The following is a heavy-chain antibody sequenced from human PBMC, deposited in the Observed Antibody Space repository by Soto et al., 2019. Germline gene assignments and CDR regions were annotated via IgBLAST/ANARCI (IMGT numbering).Heavy chain of an antibody. J-gene: IGHJ6*02. V-gene: IGHV3-23*01. CDR2: ISASGGST. Sequence: EVQLLESGGGLVQPGGSLRLSCAASGFTFSSYAMNWVRQAPGKGLEWVSTISASGGSTYYADSVKGRFTISRETSKNTLYLQMNSLRAEDTAVYYCAKDTVDFYYYGMDVWGQGTTVTVSS. CDR1: GFTFSSYA. CDR3: AKDTVDFYYYGMDV. D-gene: IGHD5-12*01.